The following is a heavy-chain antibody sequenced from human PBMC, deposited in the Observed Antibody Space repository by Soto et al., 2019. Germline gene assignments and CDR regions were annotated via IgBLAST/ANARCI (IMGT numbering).Heavy chain of an antibody. CDR1: GGSFSGYY. CDR3: ARGRSSRKSYYYMDV. Sequence: QVQLQQWGAGLLKPSETLSLTCAVYGGSFSGYYWSWIRQPPGKGLEWIGEINHSGSTNYNPSLKSRVTISVDTSKNQCSLKLSSVTAADTAVYYCARGRSSRKSYYYMDVWGKGTTVTVSS. J-gene: IGHJ6*03. V-gene: IGHV4-34*01. CDR2: INHSGST.